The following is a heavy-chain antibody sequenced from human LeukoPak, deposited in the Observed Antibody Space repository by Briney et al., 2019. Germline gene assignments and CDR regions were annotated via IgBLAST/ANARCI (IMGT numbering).Heavy chain of an antibody. CDR1: GFTFSSYA. J-gene: IGHJ4*02. D-gene: IGHD1-1*01. Sequence: AGGSLRLACAASGFTFSSYAMSWVRQAPGKGLEWVSAISGSGGSTYYADSVKGRFTISRDNSKNTLYLQMNSLRAEDTAVYYCAKVALIPWPYNCGDYWGQGTLVTVSS. V-gene: IGHV3-23*01. CDR3: AKVALIPWPYNCGDY. CDR2: ISGSGGST.